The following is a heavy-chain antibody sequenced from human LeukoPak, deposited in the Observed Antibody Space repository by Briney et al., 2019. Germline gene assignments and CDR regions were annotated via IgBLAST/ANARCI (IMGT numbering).Heavy chain of an antibody. CDR1: GFTFSSYG. D-gene: IGHD2-8*01. CDR2: ISYDGSNK. V-gene: IGHV3-30*18. CDR3: AKEYCSNSVCHSLDY. Sequence: GGSLRLSCAASGFTFSSYGMHWVRQAPGKGLEWVAVISYDGSNKYYADSVKGRFTFSRDNSKNTLYLQMNSLRAEDTAVYYCAKEYCSNSVCHSLDYWGQGTLVTVSS. J-gene: IGHJ4*02.